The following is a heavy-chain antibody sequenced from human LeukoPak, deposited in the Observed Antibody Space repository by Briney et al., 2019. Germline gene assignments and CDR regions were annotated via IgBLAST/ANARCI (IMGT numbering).Heavy chain of an antibody. D-gene: IGHD3-10*01. Sequence: SETLSLTCTVSGASISSYYWSWIRQPPGKGLEWIGYIYYSGTTIYNPSLKSRVTISVDTSNNQISLKLNSVTAADTAVYYCAKNPYGSGSSSYYFDYWGQGTLVTVSS. V-gene: IGHV4-59*01. CDR1: GASISSYY. J-gene: IGHJ4*02. CDR2: IYYSGTT. CDR3: AKNPYGSGSSSYYFDY.